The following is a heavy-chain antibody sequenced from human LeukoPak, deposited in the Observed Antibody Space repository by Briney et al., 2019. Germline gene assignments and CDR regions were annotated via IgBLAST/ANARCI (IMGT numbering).Heavy chain of an antibody. J-gene: IGHJ3*02. V-gene: IGHV4-34*01. Sequence: SETLSLTCAVYGGSLSNYYWSWIRQPPGKGLEWIGEINDRGKTIYNPSLKSRVTKSIDTSKNQFSLKLTSGIAADTAMYYCARPVYCSSTTCTGPFHIWGQGTMVTVSS. CDR3: ARPVYCSSTTCTGPFHI. D-gene: IGHD2-2*01. CDR1: GGSLSNYY. CDR2: INDRGKT.